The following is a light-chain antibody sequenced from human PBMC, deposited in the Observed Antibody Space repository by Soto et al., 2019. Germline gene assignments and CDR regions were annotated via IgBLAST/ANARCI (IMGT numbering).Light chain of an antibody. J-gene: IGKJ1*01. CDR2: GAS. CDR3: HQYGSSPWT. CDR1: QSISNNF. V-gene: IGKV3-20*01. Sequence: EIVLTQSPGTVSLSPGGRATLSCGGTQSISNNFLAWYQQKPGQAPRLLIYGASRRATDIPDRFSGTGSGTDFTLTISRLEPEDFALYYCHQYGSSPWTFGQGTKVDIK.